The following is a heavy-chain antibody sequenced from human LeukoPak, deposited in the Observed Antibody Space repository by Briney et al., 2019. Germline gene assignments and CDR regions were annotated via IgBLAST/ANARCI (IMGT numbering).Heavy chain of an antibody. V-gene: IGHV4-30-4*08. J-gene: IGHJ5*02. CDR3: ARGYYYYGSAQGGNWFDP. CDR2: IYCSGST. CDR1: GASISSGDYY. D-gene: IGHD3-10*01. Sequence: PSQTLSLTCTVSGASISSGDYYWSWIRQPPGKGLEWIAYIYCSGSTYYNPSLKSRVTISVHASRNQLSLSLSSVTAADTAVYYCARGYYYYGSAQGGNWFDPWGQGTLVTVSS.